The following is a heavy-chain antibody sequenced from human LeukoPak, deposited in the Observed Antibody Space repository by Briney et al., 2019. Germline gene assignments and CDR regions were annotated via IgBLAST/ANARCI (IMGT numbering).Heavy chain of an antibody. CDR3: ARVARITIFGVVIGGTGNYYGMDV. V-gene: IGHV1-8*02. J-gene: IGHJ6*02. D-gene: IGHD3-3*01. CDR2: MNPNSGNT. Sequence: ASVKVSCKASGYTFTNHGINWVRQATGQGLEWMGWMNPNSGNTGYAQKFQGRVTMTRNTSMSTAYMELSSLRSEDTAVYYCARVARITIFGVVIGGTGNYYGMDVWGQGTTVTVSS. CDR1: GYTFTNHG.